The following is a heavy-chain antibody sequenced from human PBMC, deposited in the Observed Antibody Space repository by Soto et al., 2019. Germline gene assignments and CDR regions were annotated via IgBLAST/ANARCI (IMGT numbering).Heavy chain of an antibody. CDR3: ARIAGYYGSGSYYNDLGLRP. D-gene: IGHD3-10*01. J-gene: IGHJ5*02. CDR2: INAGNGNT. Sequence: ASVKVSCKASGYTFTSYAMHWVRQAPGQRLEWMGWINAGNGNTKYSQKFQGRVTITRDTSASTAYMELSSLRSEDTAVYYCARIAGYYGSGSYYNDLGLRPWGQGTLVTVSS. V-gene: IGHV1-3*01. CDR1: GYTFTSYA.